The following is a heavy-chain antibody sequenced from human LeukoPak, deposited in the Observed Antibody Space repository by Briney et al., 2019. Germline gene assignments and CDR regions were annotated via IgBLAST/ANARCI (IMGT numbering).Heavy chain of an antibody. V-gene: IGHV4-31*03. CDR3: ARRGLLWFGELLYGWFDP. Sequence: SQTLSLTCTVSGGSISSGGYYWSWIRQQPEKGLEWIGYIYYSGTTYYNPSLRSRVTISVDTSKNQFSLKLSSVTAADTAVYYCARRGLLWFGELLYGWFDPWGQGTLVTVSS. CDR1: GGSISSGGYY. CDR2: IYYSGTT. J-gene: IGHJ5*02. D-gene: IGHD3-10*01.